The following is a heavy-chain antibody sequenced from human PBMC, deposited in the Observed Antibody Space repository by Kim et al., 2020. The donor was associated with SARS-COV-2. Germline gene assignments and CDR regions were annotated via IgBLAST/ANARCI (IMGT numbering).Heavy chain of an antibody. CDR1: GFTFSSYA. CDR2: IWYDGYNK. V-gene: IGHV3-33*01. CDR3: ARARWWEAGGRGGKYDCGRDV. J-gene: IGHJ6*02. D-gene: IGHD1-26*01. Sequence: GGSLRLSCEASGFTFSSYAMHWVRQAPGKGLEWVAVIWYDGYNKYYADSVKGRFTISRDNSKNTLYLQMNSLRAEDTAVYYCARARWWEAGGRGGKYDCGRDVGGQGTAVTVSS.